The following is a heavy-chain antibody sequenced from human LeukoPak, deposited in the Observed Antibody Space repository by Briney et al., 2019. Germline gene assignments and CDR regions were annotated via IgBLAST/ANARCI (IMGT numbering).Heavy chain of an antibody. CDR1: GFTFSSYA. CDR2: ISGSGSNT. Sequence: GGSRSLSCAASGFTFSSYARSWVRQAPGKGLDWLSDISGSGSNTYYADSVKGRFTISRDNSKNTLYLQMNSLRVEDTAVYYCAKAYSVGATQFDYWGQGTLVTVSS. J-gene: IGHJ4*02. V-gene: IGHV3-23*01. D-gene: IGHD1-26*01. CDR3: AKAYSVGATQFDY.